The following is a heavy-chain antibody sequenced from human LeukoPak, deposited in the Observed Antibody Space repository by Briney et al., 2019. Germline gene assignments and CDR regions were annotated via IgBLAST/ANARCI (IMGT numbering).Heavy chain of an antibody. Sequence: GGSLRLSCAASGFTFSSAWMNWVRQAPGKGLEWVSTITGSGDNTYYTDSVKGRFTFSRDNSKSTLYLQMNSLRAEDTAVYYRAKDPTPYVGASADWGQGTLVTVSS. V-gene: IGHV3-23*01. D-gene: IGHD1-26*01. CDR3: AKDPTPYVGASAD. CDR1: GFTFSSAW. J-gene: IGHJ4*02. CDR2: ITGSGDNT.